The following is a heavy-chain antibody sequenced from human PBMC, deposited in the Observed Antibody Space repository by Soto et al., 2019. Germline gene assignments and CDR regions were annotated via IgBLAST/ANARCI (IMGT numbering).Heavy chain of an antibody. CDR3: AAQYAASTPLDD. D-gene: IGHD2-15*01. CDR1: GGSITNTNYA. CDR2: IYYRGST. J-gene: IGHJ4*02. Sequence: QLQLQESGPGLVKPSETLSLTCTVSGGSITNTNYAWGWVRQPPGKGLEWLGSIYYRGSTYYNPPLKSRITLSVDTSKNQFSLKVSSVTAADTAVYYCAAQYAASTPLDDWGQGELDTVSS. V-gene: IGHV4-39*01.